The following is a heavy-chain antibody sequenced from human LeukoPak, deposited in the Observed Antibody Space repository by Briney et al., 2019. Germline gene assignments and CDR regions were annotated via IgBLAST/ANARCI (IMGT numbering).Heavy chain of an antibody. D-gene: IGHD3-22*01. Sequence: GGSLRLSCEASGFTFDDYGMSWVRQAPGTGLEWVSGINWNGGSTGYADSVKGRFTISRDNAKNSLYLQMNSLRAEDTALYYCARGRPRYYYDSSGYYFPTAFDIWGQGTMVTVSS. J-gene: IGHJ3*02. CDR1: GFTFDDYG. CDR2: INWNGGST. CDR3: ARGRPRYYYDSSGYYFPTAFDI. V-gene: IGHV3-20*04.